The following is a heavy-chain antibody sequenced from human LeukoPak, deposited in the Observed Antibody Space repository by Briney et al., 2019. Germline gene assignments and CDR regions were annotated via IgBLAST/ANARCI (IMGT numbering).Heavy chain of an antibody. CDR3: ARDAAYCGGDCYLFDI. CDR2: INTDGSST. Sequence: GGSLRLSCAASGFTFSNYWMHWVRQAPGKGLVWVSLINTDGSSTTYADSVKGRFTISRDNAKNTLYLQMNSLRAEDTAVYYCARDAAYCGGDCYLFDIWGQGTMVTVSS. D-gene: IGHD2-21*01. J-gene: IGHJ3*02. V-gene: IGHV3-74*01. CDR1: GFTFSNYW.